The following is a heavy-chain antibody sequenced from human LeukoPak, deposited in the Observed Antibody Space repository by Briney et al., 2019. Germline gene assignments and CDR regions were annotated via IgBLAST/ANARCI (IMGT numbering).Heavy chain of an antibody. J-gene: IGHJ6*03. D-gene: IGHD1-1*01. CDR3: ARVLRLERPYYYYYMDV. V-gene: IGHV3-7*01. CDR1: GFTFSNYW. Sequence: PGGSLRLSCVASGFTFSNYWMSWVRQAPGKGLEWVANIKQDGSEKYYVDSVKGRFTISRDNAKTSLYLQMNSLRAEDTAVYYCARVLRLERPYYYYYMDVWGKGTTVTISS. CDR2: IKQDGSEK.